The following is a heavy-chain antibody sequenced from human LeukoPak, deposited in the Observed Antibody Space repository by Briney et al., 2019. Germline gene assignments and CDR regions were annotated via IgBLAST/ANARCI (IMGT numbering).Heavy chain of an antibody. J-gene: IGHJ4*02. CDR1: GFTFTSYA. CDR3: ATEYYDLLTGYFDY. V-gene: IGHV3-23*01. D-gene: IGHD3-9*01. CDR2: ISGSGGST. Sequence: GGSLRLSCAASGFTFTSYAMSWVRQAPGKGLEWVSAISGSGGSTSYADSVKGRFTISRDNSKNTLCLQMSSLRAEDTAVYYCATEYYDLLTGYFDYWGQGTLVTVSS.